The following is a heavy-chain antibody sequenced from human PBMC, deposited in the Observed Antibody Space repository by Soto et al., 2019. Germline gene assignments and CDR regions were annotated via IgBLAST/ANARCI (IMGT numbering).Heavy chain of an antibody. CDR3: ARGVGEYQLLSS. CDR2: IIPIFGTA. CDR1: GGTFSSYA. V-gene: IGHV1-69*13. Sequence: GASVKVSCKASGGTFSSYAISCVRQAPGQGLEWMGGIIPIFGTANYAQKFQGRVTITADESTSTAYMELSSLRSEDTAVYYCARGVGEYQLLSSWGQGTLVTVSS. J-gene: IGHJ5*02. D-gene: IGHD2-2*01.